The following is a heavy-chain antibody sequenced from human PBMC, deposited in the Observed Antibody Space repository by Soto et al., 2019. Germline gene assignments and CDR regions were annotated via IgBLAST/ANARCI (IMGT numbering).Heavy chain of an antibody. D-gene: IGHD2-2*01. CDR3: ARGDISINIVVVPAATHGYYYGMDV. Sequence: PSETLSLTCAVYGGSFSGYYWRWIRQPPGKGLEWIGEINHSGSTNYNPSLKSRVTISVDTSKNQFSLKLSSVTAADTAVYYGARGDISINIVVVPAATHGYYYGMDVWGQGTTVT. CDR1: GGSFSGYY. CDR2: INHSGST. V-gene: IGHV4-34*01. J-gene: IGHJ6*02.